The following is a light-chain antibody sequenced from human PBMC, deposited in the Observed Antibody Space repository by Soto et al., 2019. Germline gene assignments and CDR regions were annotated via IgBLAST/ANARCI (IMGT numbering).Light chain of an antibody. J-gene: IGKJ5*01. CDR3: MQSLQTPIT. CDR1: QSVSNNY. CDR2: GAS. V-gene: IGKV3-20*01. Sequence: EIVLTQSPGTLSLSPWERATLSCRASQSVSNNYLAWYQQKPGQAPRLLIYGASNRATGIPDRFSGSGSGTDFTLTISRVEAEDFGVYYCMQSLQTPITFGQGTRLEIK.